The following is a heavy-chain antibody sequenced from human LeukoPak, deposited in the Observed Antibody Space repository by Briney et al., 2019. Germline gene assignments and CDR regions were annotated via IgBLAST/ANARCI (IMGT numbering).Heavy chain of an antibody. D-gene: IGHD3-22*01. CDR1: GFTFSSYA. V-gene: IGHV3-23*01. J-gene: IGHJ4*02. CDR3: AKDEDYYDSSGYYY. CDR2: ISGSGGST. Sequence: QAGGSLRLSCAASGFTFSSYAMSWVRQAPGKWLEWVSAISGSGGSTYYADSVKGRFTISRDNSKNTLYLQMNSLRAEDTAVYDCAKDEDYYDSSGYYYWGQGTMVTVSS.